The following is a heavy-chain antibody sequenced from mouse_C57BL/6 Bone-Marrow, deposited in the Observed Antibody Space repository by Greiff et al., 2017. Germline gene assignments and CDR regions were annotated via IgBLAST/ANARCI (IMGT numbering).Heavy chain of an antibody. CDR2: ISYSGST. J-gene: IGHJ4*01. CDR1: GYSITSDY. Sequence: EVKLQESGPGLAKPSQTLSLTCSVTGYSITSDYWNWIRKFPGNKLEYMGYISYSGSTYYNQSLQSRISITRDTSKNQYYLQLNSVTTEDTATYYCARWGYDGSSYGSAMDYWGQGTSVTVSS. CDR3: ARWGYDGSSYGSAMDY. D-gene: IGHD1-1*01. V-gene: IGHV3-8*01.